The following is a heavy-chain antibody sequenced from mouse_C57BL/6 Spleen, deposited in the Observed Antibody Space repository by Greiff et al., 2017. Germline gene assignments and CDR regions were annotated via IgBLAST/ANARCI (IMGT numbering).Heavy chain of an antibody. D-gene: IGHD2-4*01. CDR2: INPGSGGT. J-gene: IGHJ3*01. CDR1: GYAFTNYL. Sequence: QVQLQQSGAELVRPGTSVKVSCKASGYAFTNYLIEWVKQRPGQGLEWIGVINPGSGGTNYNEKFKGKATLTADKSSSTAYMQLSSLTSEDSAVYFCARDYDYDAWFACWGQGTLVTVSA. V-gene: IGHV1-54*01. CDR3: ARDYDYDAWFAC.